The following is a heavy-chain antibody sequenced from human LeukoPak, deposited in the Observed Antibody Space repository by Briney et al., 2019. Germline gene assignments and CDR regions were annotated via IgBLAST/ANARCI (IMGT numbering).Heavy chain of an antibody. Sequence: GGSLRLSCAASGFTVTDYAMTWVRQAPGKGLEWVSSISSSSSYIYYADSVKGRFTISRDNAKNSLYLQMNSLRAEDTAVYYCARDRAGDLSIAAAVMYLDYWGQGTLVTVSS. J-gene: IGHJ4*02. CDR3: ARDRAGDLSIAAAVMYLDY. CDR1: GFTVTDYA. CDR2: ISSSSSYI. V-gene: IGHV3-21*01. D-gene: IGHD6-13*01.